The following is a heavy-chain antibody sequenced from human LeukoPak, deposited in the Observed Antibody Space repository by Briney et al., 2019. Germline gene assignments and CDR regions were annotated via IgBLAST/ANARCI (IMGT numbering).Heavy chain of an antibody. Sequence: ASVKVSCKASGYTFTGYYMHWVRQAPGQGLEWMGWINPNSGGTNYAQKFQGRVTMTRDTSISTAYMELSRLRSDDTAVYYCARDLVTIFGVVTPYFDYWGQGTLVTASS. CDR1: GYTFTGYY. CDR2: INPNSGGT. CDR3: ARDLVTIFGVVTPYFDY. V-gene: IGHV1-2*02. D-gene: IGHD3-3*01. J-gene: IGHJ4*02.